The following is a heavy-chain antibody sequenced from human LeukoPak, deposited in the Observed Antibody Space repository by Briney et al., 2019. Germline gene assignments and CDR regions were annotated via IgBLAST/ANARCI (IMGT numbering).Heavy chain of an antibody. CDR3: ARGPYSNSPFDY. J-gene: IGHJ4*02. Sequence: PSGTLSLTCAVSGGSISSSNWWSWVRQPPGKGLEWIGEIYHSGSTNYNPSLKSRVTISVDTSKNQFSLKLSSVTAADTAVYYCARGPYSNSPFDYWGQGTLVTVSS. CDR1: GGSISSSNW. CDR2: IYHSGST. D-gene: IGHD4-11*01. V-gene: IGHV4-4*02.